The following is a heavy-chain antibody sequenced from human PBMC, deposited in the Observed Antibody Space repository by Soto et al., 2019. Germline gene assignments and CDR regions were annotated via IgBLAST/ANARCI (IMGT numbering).Heavy chain of an antibody. CDR3: ARGKVVAARYHFDY. CDR1: GFTFSSYE. Sequence: EVQLVESGGGLVQPGGSLRLSCVASGFTFSSYEMNWVRQAPGKGLEWVSYISSSGSTMYYAESVKGRFTISRDNAKNSLYLQMNSLRAEDTAVYYCARGKVVAARYHFDYWGQGTLVTVSS. CDR2: ISSSGSTM. D-gene: IGHD2-15*01. J-gene: IGHJ4*02. V-gene: IGHV3-48*03.